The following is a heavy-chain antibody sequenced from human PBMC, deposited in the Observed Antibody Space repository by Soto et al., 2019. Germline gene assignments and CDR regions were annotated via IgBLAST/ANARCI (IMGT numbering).Heavy chain of an antibody. J-gene: IGHJ4*02. V-gene: IGHV3-7*01. Sequence: EVQLVQSGGDLVQPGGSLRLSCVASGFTFSTYSMTWVRQAPGMGLEWVAGIKEDGSEEVYVDSVKGRFSISRDNAKTSLYLQLNSLRAEDTSVYYCATAISSPFSNFDYWAQGSLVTVSS. D-gene: IGHD2-2*01. CDR1: GFTFSTYS. CDR2: IKEDGSEE. CDR3: ATAISSPFSNFDY.